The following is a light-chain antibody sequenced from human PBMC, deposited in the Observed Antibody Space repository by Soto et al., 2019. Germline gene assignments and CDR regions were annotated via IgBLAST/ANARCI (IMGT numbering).Light chain of an antibody. Sequence: DIQMTQSPSSLSASVGDRVTITCRASQGITSYLNWYQQKPWKAPKLLIYAASSLQSGVPSRFTGSGSGTDFTLTISSLQPEDFSTYYCKQSYSDPRTFGQGTKVEIK. CDR1: QGITSY. CDR2: AAS. V-gene: IGKV1-39*01. CDR3: KQSYSDPRT. J-gene: IGKJ1*01.